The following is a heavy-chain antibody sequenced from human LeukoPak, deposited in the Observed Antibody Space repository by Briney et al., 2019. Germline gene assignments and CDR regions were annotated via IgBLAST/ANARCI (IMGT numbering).Heavy chain of an antibody. CDR3: AAVLRYFDWLSYTN. CDR2: INPNSGGT. D-gene: IGHD3-9*01. CDR1: GYTFTGYY. Sequence: ASVKVSCKASGYTFTGYYMHWVRQAPGQGLEWMGWINPNSGGTNYAQKFQGRVTMTRDTSISTAYMELSRLRSGDTAVYYCAAVLRYFDWLSYTNWGQGTLVTVSS. J-gene: IGHJ4*02. V-gene: IGHV1-2*02.